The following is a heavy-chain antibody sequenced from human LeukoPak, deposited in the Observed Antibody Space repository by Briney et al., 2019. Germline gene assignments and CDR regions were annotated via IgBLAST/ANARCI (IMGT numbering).Heavy chain of an antibody. J-gene: IGHJ3*02. CDR3: ARDRLRGWHPPLNDAFDI. Sequence: PSETLSLTCTVSGGSISSYYWSWIRQPAGKGLEWIGRIYTSGSTNYNPSLKSRVTMSVDTSKNQFPLKLSSVTAADTAVYYCARDRLRGWHPPLNDAFDIWGQGTMVTVSS. D-gene: IGHD6-19*01. V-gene: IGHV4-4*07. CDR1: GGSISSYY. CDR2: IYTSGST.